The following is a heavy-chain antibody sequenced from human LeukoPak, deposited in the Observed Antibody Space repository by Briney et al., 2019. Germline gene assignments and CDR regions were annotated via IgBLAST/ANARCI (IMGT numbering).Heavy chain of an antibody. CDR2: INHSGST. Sequence: PSETLSLTCAVYGGSFSGYYWSWIRQPPGKGLEWIGQINHSGSTNYNPSLKSRVTISVDTSKNQFSLKLSSVTAADTAVYYCARLRRRDAFEIWGQGTIVTVSS. D-gene: IGHD6-6*01. CDR1: GGSFSGYY. V-gene: IGHV4-34*01. J-gene: IGHJ3*02. CDR3: ARLRRRDAFEI.